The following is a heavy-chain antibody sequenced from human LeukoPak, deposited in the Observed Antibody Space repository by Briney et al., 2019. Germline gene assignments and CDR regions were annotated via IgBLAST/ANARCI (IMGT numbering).Heavy chain of an antibody. D-gene: IGHD1-7*01. CDR1: GGTFSSYA. CDR2: IIPILGIA. J-gene: IGHJ3*02. CDR3: ARDPERVLTGTTSHAFDI. Sequence: GASVKVSCKASGGTFSSYAISWVRQAPGQGLEWMGRIIPILGIANYAQKFQGRVTITADKSTSTAYMELSSLRSEDTAVYYCARDPERVLTGTTSHAFDIWGQGTMVTVSP. V-gene: IGHV1-69*04.